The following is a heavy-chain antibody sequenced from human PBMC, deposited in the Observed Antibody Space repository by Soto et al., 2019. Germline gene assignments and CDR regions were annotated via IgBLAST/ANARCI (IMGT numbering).Heavy chain of an antibody. CDR2: SYSTGGT. V-gene: IGHV3-23*05. J-gene: IGHJ4*02. Sequence: GGSLRLSCGASGFTLAEYAGGWVRQAPGKGLEWVAESYSTGGTEYADSVKGRFTIFRDNSKNTLFLQMNYLVVEDTALYYCARDREPDGIWTFDSWGQGTLVTVSS. CDR1: GFTLAEYA. CDR3: ARDREPDGIWTFDS. D-gene: IGHD3-9*01.